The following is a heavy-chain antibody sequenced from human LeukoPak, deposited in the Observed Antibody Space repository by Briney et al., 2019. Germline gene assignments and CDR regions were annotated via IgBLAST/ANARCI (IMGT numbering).Heavy chain of an antibody. Sequence: SQTLSLTSAISGDSVSINSAAWNWIRQSPSRGLEWLGMTYYRSKWYNDYAVSVKSRITINPDTSKNQFSLQLNSVTPEDTAVYYCARAWAAAGHYYYYGMDVWGQGTTVTVSS. V-gene: IGHV6-1*01. CDR3: ARAWAAAGHYYYYGMDV. CDR2: TYYRSKWYN. CDR1: GDSVSINSAA. J-gene: IGHJ6*02. D-gene: IGHD6-13*01.